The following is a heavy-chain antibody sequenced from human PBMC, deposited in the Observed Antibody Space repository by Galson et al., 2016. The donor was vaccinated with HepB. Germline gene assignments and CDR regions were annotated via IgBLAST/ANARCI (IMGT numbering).Heavy chain of an antibody. CDR1: GFTFSSYA. CDR3: ARDCYGGNSVVCAY. V-gene: IGHV3-30-3*01. CDR2: ISYDGSNK. J-gene: IGHJ4*02. D-gene: IGHD4-23*01. Sequence: SLRLSCAASGFTFSSYAMYWVRQAPGKGLEWVAVISYDGSNKYYADSVKGRLTISRDNSKNTLYLQINSLRAEDTAVYYCARDCYGGNSVVCAYWGQGTLVTVSS.